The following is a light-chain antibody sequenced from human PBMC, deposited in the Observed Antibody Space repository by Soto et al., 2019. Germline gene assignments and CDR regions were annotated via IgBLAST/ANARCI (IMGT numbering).Light chain of an antibody. CDR1: QSISSN. CDR3: QQYNNWPPYT. V-gene: IGKV3-15*01. CDR2: GVS. Sequence: EIVMTQSPATLSVSPGERATLSCRASQSISSNLAWYQQKPGQAPRLLMYGVSTRAAGIPARFSGSGSGTDFTLTISSLQSEDFAINYCQQYNNWPPYTFGQGTKLEIK. J-gene: IGKJ2*01.